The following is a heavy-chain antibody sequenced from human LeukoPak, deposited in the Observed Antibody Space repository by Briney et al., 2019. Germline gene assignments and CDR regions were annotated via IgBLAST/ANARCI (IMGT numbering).Heavy chain of an antibody. J-gene: IGHJ4*02. V-gene: IGHV3-23*01. Sequence: GGSLRLSCAASGFTLRSYDMSWVRQAPGKGPEWVAATSDSGGNTYYADSVKGRFTISRDNSKNTLYLQMNSLRAEDTAVYYCAKEYGGYDFASWGKGPRVTVSS. CDR3: AKEYGGYDFAS. CDR2: TSDSGGNT. CDR1: GFTLRSYD. D-gene: IGHD5-12*01.